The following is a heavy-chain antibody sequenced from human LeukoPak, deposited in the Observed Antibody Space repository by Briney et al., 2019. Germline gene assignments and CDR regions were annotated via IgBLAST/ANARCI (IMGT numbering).Heavy chain of an antibody. CDR3: CAEYEYGDHDY. Sequence: SETLSLTFAGSGASVNSHYWSWIRPSPGKGMEWIGHLYHSGPTKYNPSLKSRVTISVDTPKSQFSLKLKSVTAADTAVYYCCAEYEYGDHDYWGQGTLVSVSS. V-gene: IGHV4-59*02. CDR1: GASVNSHY. J-gene: IGHJ4*02. CDR2: LYHSGPT. D-gene: IGHD4/OR15-4a*01.